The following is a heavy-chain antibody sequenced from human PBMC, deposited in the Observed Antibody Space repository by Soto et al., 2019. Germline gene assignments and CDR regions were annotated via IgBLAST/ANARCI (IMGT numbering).Heavy chain of an antibody. CDR3: ARRGGVRHGYNKGWFDP. D-gene: IGHD5-12*01. V-gene: IGHV1-69*12. CDR2: IIPIFGTA. CDR1: GGTFSSYA. Sequence: QVQLVQSGAEVKKPGSSVKVSCKASGGTFSSYAISWVRQAPGQGLEWMGGIIPIFGTANYAQKFQGRVTITADESPSTAYMELSSLRSEDTAVYYCARRGGVRHGYNKGWFDPWGQGTLVTVSS. J-gene: IGHJ5*02.